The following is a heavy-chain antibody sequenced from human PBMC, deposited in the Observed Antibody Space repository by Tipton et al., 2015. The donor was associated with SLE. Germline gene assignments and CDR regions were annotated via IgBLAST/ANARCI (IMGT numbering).Heavy chain of an antibody. D-gene: IGHD3-22*01. CDR3: ARASSGYYYDY. J-gene: IGHJ4*02. CDR1: GGSFSGYY. Sequence: TLSLTCAVYGGSFSGYYWSWIRQPPGKGLEWIGEINHSGSTNYNPSLKSRVTISVDTSKNQFSLKLSSVTAADTAIYYCARASSGYYYDYWGQGTLVTVSS. V-gene: IGHV4-34*01. CDR2: INHSGST.